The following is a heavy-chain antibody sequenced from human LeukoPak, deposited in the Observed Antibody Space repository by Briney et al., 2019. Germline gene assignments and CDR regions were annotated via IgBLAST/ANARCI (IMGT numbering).Heavy chain of an antibody. J-gene: IGHJ4*02. Sequence: GGSLRLSCAASRFTFSTYWMHWVRQVRGRGLVWVARISSDRSSTSYTGYVKGRFTISRDNAKTTVYLQMHRLRAQDTAVYSCAGVYCSRTSCWRGYDYWGQGTLVTVSS. CDR2: ISSDRSST. CDR1: RFTFSTYW. D-gene: IGHD2-2*01. CDR3: AGVYCSRTSCWRGYDY. V-gene: IGHV3-74*01.